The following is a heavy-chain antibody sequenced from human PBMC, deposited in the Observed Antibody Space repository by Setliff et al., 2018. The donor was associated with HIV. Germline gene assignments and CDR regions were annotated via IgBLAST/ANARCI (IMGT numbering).Heavy chain of an antibody. V-gene: IGHV4-38-2*01. Sequence: ASETLSLTCAVSGYPISSGYYWGWIRQPPGKGLEWIGSIYHSGSTYYNPSLKSRVTISIDTSQNQFSLKLSSVTAADTAIYYCARRIYGNNPYFDYWSQGTLVTVSS. CDR3: ARRIYGNNPYFDY. CDR1: GYPISSGYY. D-gene: IGHD4-17*01. J-gene: IGHJ4*02. CDR2: IYHSGST.